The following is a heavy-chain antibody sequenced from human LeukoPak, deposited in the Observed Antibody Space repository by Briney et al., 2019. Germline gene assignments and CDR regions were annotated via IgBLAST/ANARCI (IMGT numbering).Heavy chain of an antibody. Sequence: PGGSLRLSCAASGFTFSSYAMHWVRQAPGKGLEWVAVISYDGSNKYYADSVKGRFTISRDNSKNTLYLQMNSLRAEDTAVYYCAKLDHYGDYAYYYYGMDVWGQGTTVTVSS. D-gene: IGHD4-17*01. J-gene: IGHJ6*02. CDR1: GFTFSSYA. CDR2: ISYDGSNK. V-gene: IGHV3-30-3*02. CDR3: AKLDHYGDYAYYYYGMDV.